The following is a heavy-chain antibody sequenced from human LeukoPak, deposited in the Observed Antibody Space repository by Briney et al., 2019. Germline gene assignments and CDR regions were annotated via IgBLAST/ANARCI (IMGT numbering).Heavy chain of an antibody. CDR3: ARFYYDSSDYYVGYYFDY. CDR1: GGSFSGYY. CDR2: INHSGST. J-gene: IGHJ4*02. D-gene: IGHD3-22*01. Sequence: SETLSLTCAVYGGSFSGYYWSWIRQPPGKGLEWIGEINHSGSTNYNPSLKSRVTISVDTSKNQFSLKLSSVTAADTAVYYCARFYYDSSDYYVGYYFDYWGQRTLVTVSS. V-gene: IGHV4-34*01.